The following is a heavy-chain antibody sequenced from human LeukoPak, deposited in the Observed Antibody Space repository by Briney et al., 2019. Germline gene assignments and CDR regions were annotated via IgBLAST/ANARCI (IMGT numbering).Heavy chain of an antibody. CDR3: VRGGGYGDYCFDY. J-gene: IGHJ4*02. V-gene: IGHV5-51*01. CDR1: GYSFTSYW. D-gene: IGHD4-17*01. Sequence: GESLKISSKGSGYSFTSYWIAWVRQMPGESLEWRGITYPGDSDTRYNPSFQGQVTISVDKSISTAYLQWSSLKASDTAMYFCVRGGGYGDYCFDYWGQGTVVTVSS. CDR2: TYPGDSDT.